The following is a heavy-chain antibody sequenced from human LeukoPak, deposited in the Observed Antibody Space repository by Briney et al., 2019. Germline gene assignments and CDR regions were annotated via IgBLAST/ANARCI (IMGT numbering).Heavy chain of an antibody. J-gene: IGHJ4*02. V-gene: IGHV4-34*01. D-gene: IGHD6-13*01. Sequence: PSETLSLTCAVYGGSFSGYYWSWIRQPPGKGLEWIGEINHSGSTNYNPSLKSRVTISVDTPKNQFSLKLSSVTAADTAVYYCARVVAIAAAGTDYFDYWGQGTLVTVSS. CDR2: INHSGST. CDR3: ARVVAIAAAGTDYFDY. CDR1: GGSFSGYY.